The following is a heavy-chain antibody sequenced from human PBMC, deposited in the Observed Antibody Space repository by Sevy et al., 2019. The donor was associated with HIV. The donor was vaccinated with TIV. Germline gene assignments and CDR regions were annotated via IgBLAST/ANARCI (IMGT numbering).Heavy chain of an antibody. Sequence: ASVKVSCKASGYTFTSYGISWVRQAPGQGLEWMGCISAYNGNTNYAQMLQGRVTMTTDTSTSTAYMELRSLRSDDTAVYYCARGDFYYDSIVGKKYGMDVWGQGTTVTVSS. CDR3: ARGDFYYDSIVGKKYGMDV. J-gene: IGHJ6*02. CDR1: GYTFTSYG. V-gene: IGHV1-18*01. CDR2: ISAYNGNT. D-gene: IGHD3-22*01.